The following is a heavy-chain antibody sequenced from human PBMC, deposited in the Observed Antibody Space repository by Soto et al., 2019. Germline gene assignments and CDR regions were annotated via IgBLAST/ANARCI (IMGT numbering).Heavy chain of an antibody. CDR2: IFYSGST. Sequence: PSETLSLTYPVSGGSISSGGYYWSWIRQRPGKGLEWIGYIFYSGSTYYNPSLKSRVTISVDTSKNHFSLNLSSVTAADTAVYYCARDHPAGLSGMDVWGQGTTVTVSS. V-gene: IGHV4-31*03. J-gene: IGHJ6*02. D-gene: IGHD2-2*01. CDR1: GGSISSGGYY. CDR3: ARDHPAGLSGMDV.